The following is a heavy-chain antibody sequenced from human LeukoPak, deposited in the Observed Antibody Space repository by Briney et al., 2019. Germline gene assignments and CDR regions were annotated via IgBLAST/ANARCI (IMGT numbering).Heavy chain of an antibody. J-gene: IGHJ6*02. D-gene: IGHD3-16*01. CDR2: IYYSGST. CDR3: ARALGYNYGMDV. CDR1: GGSISSGGYY. Sequence: SQTLSLTCTVSGGSISSGGYYCSWIRQHPGKGLEWIGYIYYSGSTYYNPSLKSRVTISVDTPKNQFSLKLSSVTAADTAVYYCARALGYNYGMDVWGQGTTVTVSS. V-gene: IGHV4-31*03.